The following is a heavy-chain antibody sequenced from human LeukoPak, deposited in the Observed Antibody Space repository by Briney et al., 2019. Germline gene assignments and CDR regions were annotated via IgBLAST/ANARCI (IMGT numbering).Heavy chain of an antibody. CDR1: GFTFDDYA. D-gene: IGHD6-19*01. CDR3: AKGPPHGIAVAGVFDY. J-gene: IGHJ4*02. V-gene: IGHV3-9*01. Sequence: PGRSLRLSCAASGFTFDDYAMHWVRQAPGKGLEWVSGISWNSGSIGYADPVKGRFTISRDNAKNSLYLQMNSLRAEDTALYYCAKGPPHGIAVAGVFDYWGQGTLVTVSS. CDR2: ISWNSGSI.